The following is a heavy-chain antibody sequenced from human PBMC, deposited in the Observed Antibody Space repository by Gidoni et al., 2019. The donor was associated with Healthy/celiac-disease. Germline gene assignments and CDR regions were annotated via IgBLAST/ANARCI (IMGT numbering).Heavy chain of an antibody. CDR2: ISSSSSYI. V-gene: IGHV3-21*01. J-gene: IGHJ5*02. D-gene: IGHD3-22*01. Sequence: EVQLVESGGGLVKPGGSLRLSCAASGFTFSSYSMNWVRQAPGKGLEWVLSISSSSSYIYYADSVKGRFTISRDNAKNSLYLQMNSLRAEDTAVYYCAREEYYYDSGSNWFDPWGQGTLVTVSS. CDR3: AREEYYYDSGSNWFDP. CDR1: GFTFSSYS.